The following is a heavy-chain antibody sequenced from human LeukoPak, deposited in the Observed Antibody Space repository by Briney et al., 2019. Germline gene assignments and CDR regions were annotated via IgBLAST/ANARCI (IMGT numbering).Heavy chain of an antibody. CDR3: ARGHSSSWVQDYYYYMDV. Sequence: PSETLSLTCTVSGGSISSYHWSWIRQPAGKGLEWIGRIYSGGSANYNPPLKSRVTMSVDTSKNQFSLKLSSVTAADTAVYYCARGHSSSWVQDYYYYMDVWGKGTTVTISS. CDR1: GGSISSYH. CDR2: IYSGGSA. J-gene: IGHJ6*03. V-gene: IGHV4-4*07. D-gene: IGHD6-13*01.